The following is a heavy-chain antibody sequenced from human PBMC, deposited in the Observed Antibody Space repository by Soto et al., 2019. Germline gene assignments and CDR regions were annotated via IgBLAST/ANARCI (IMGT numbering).Heavy chain of an antibody. Sequence: QAQLEQSGAEVKKPGASVKVSCKSSGYTFSTSGISWVRQAPGQGLEWMGWISTYNGDANYAQRFQGRVTMTTATPTSTTCMGLRGRGSDATAVYYCAREGPRPYYYYGMDVWGQGTTVTVSS. V-gene: IGHV1-18*01. CDR1: GYTFSTSG. J-gene: IGHJ6*02. CDR3: AREGPRPYYYYGMDV. CDR2: ISTYNGDA.